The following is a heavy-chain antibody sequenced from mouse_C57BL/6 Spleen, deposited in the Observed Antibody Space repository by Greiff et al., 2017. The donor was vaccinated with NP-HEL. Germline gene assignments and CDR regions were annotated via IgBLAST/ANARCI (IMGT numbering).Heavy chain of an antibody. CDR2: IYPGDGDT. J-gene: IGHJ4*01. CDR3: ASEGTTPLARGYAMDY. Sequence: VQLQQSGPELVKPGASVKISCKASGYAFSSSWMNWVKQRPGKGLEWIGRIYPGDGDTNYNGKFKGKATLTADKSSSTAYMQLSSLTSEDSAVYFCASEGTTPLARGYAMDYWGQGTSVTVSS. D-gene: IGHD1-1*01. CDR1: GYAFSSSW. V-gene: IGHV1-82*01.